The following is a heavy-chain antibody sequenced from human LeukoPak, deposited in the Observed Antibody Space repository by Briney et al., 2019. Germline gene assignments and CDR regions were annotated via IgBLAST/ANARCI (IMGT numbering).Heavy chain of an antibody. CDR3: ARESYSSSWPYFDY. V-gene: IGHV1-18*01. D-gene: IGHD6-13*01. Sequence: ASVKVSCKASGYTFTSHGISWVRQAPGQGLEWMGWISAYNGNTNYAQKLQGRVTMTTDTSTSTAYMELRSLRSDDTAVYYCARESYSSSWPYFDYWGQGTLVTVSS. J-gene: IGHJ4*02. CDR2: ISAYNGNT. CDR1: GYTFTSHG.